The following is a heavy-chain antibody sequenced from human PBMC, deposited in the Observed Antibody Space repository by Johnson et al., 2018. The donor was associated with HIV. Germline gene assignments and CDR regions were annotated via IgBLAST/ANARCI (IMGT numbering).Heavy chain of an antibody. CDR3: ARDMWEANVFPGSFDI. Sequence: MLLVESGGALVQPGGSLTLSCAGSGFAFGNYEMNWVRQAPGKGLEWVSYIATRAEAIHYEDSVKGRFTISRDNSQNSLYLQMNGLRAEDTAIYYFARDMWEANVFPGSFDIWGQGTVVTVSS. J-gene: IGHJ3*02. D-gene: IGHD1-26*01. V-gene: IGHV3-48*03. CDR1: GFAFGNYE. CDR2: IATRAEAI.